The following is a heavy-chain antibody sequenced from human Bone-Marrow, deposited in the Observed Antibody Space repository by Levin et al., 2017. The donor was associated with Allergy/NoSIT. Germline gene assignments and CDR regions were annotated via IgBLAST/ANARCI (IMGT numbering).Heavy chain of an antibody. V-gene: IGHV3-7*01. J-gene: IGHJ3*02. D-gene: IGHD3-3*01. CDR3: ARRFLRAFDI. Sequence: WGSLRLSCAASGFIFRTYWMSWVRQAPGRGLEWVANIKSDASEKYYMDSVKGRFTISRDNAKSSLFLQMNSLRAEDTAVYYCARRFLRAFDIWGQGTMVTVSS. CDR2: IKSDASEK. CDR1: GFIFRTYW.